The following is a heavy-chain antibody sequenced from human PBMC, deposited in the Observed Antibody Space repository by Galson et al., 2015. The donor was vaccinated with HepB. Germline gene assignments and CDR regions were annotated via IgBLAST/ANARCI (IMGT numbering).Heavy chain of an antibody. CDR3: ARGGWLGICKY. J-gene: IGHJ4*02. V-gene: IGHV3-48*02. CDR2: ITSTSTNI. D-gene: IGHD5-12*01. CDR1: GFRFSEYS. Sequence: SLRLSCAASGFRFSEYSMNWVRQAPGKGLEWVAYITSTSTNIYYVDSVRGRFTIPRDNAKNSLFLQMNSLRDEDAAMYYCARGGWLGICKYWGQGTLVTVSS.